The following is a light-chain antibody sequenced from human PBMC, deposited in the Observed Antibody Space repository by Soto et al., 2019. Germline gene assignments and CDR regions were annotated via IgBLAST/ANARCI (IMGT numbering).Light chain of an antibody. Sequence: DIQMIQSPATLSASVGDRITITCRASENIFKYVAWYQQTSGSAPNLLIYAASDLESGVPSRISGSGSGTEFSLTIDSLQPNDSATYECQHYNTRSIAFGGGTKVDVK. V-gene: IGKV1-5*01. CDR2: AAS. CDR3: QHYNTRSIA. CDR1: ENIFKY. J-gene: IGKJ4*01.